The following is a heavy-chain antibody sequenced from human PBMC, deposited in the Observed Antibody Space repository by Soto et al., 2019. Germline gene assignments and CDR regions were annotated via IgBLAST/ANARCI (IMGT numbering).Heavy chain of an antibody. CDR3: ARDRDGSGSPLYYYYYGMDV. J-gene: IGHJ6*02. D-gene: IGHD3-10*01. V-gene: IGHV1-69*04. CDR1: GGTFSSYA. CDR2: IIPILGIA. Sequence: SVKVSCKASGGTFSSYAISWVRQAPGQGLEWMGRIIPILGIANYAQKFQGRVTITADKSTSTAYMELSSLRSEDTAVYYCARDRDGSGSPLYYYYYGMDVWG.